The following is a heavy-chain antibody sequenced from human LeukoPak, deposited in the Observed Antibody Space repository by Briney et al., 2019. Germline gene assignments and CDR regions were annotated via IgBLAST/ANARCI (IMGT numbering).Heavy chain of an antibody. Sequence: SETLSLTGSVSGYSFTSGHYWGWIRQPPGQGLEWIANIYHTGSAHYNPSLKSRVTISVDTSKNQFSLKLSSVTAADTAVYYCARYCTSTTCILRGFDYWGQGTLVTVSS. CDR2: IYHTGSA. CDR3: ARYCTSTTCILRGFDY. J-gene: IGHJ4*02. D-gene: IGHD2-2*01. V-gene: IGHV4-38-2*01. CDR1: GYSFTSGHY.